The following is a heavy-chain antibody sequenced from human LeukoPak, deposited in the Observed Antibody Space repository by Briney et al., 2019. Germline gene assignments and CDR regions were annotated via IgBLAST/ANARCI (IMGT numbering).Heavy chain of an antibody. CDR1: RYTFTGHY. V-gene: IGHV1-2*02. J-gene: IGHJ5*02. D-gene: IGHD6-19*01. CDR2: INPKSGVT. CDR3: ARVIAVAAIECGFDP. Sequence: ASVKVSCKASRYTFTGHYMHWVRQAPGQGLEWMGWINPKSGVTNYAQNFQGRVTMTRDTSITTAYMELSRLTSDDTAVYYCARVIAVAAIECGFDPWGQGTLVTVSS.